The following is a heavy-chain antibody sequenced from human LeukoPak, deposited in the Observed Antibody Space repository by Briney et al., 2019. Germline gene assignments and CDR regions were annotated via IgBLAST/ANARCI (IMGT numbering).Heavy chain of an antibody. Sequence: PSETLSLTCSVSGDSISGYYWSWIRQPPGKGLEWIGYIYHSGSTYYNPSLKSRVTISVDRSKNQFSLKLSSVTAADTAVYYCARAYDFQRYYFDYWGQGTLVTVSS. J-gene: IGHJ4*02. D-gene: IGHD3-3*01. V-gene: IGHV4-30-2*01. CDR3: ARAYDFQRYYFDY. CDR2: IYHSGST. CDR1: GDSISGYY.